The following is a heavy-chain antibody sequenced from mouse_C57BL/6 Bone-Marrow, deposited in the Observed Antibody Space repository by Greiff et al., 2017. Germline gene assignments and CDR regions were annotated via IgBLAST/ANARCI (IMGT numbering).Heavy chain of an antibody. CDR2: IWSGGST. CDR3: AKRGAYYGNPYAMDY. D-gene: IGHD2-10*01. V-gene: IGHV2-4*01. CDR1: GFSLTSYG. Sequence: QVHVKQSGPGLVQPSQSLSITCTVSGFSLTSYGVHWVRQPPGKGLEWLGVIWSGGSTDYNAAFISRLSISKDNSKSQVFFKMNSLQADDTAIYYCAKRGAYYGNPYAMDYWGQGTSVTVSS. J-gene: IGHJ4*01.